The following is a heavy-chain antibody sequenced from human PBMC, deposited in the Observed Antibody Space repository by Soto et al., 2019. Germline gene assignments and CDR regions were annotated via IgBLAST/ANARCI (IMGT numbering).Heavy chain of an antibody. D-gene: IGHD1-1*01. Sequence: SETLSLTCTVSGGSISRYYRSWIRQRPGKGLEWIGYMYNTGSTIYNPSLKSRVTISVDTSKNQFSLKLNSVTAADTAVYYCASLGAVENLPLFCGQGTLVTGSS. CDR2: MYNTGST. V-gene: IGHV4-59*01. J-gene: IGHJ4*02. CDR1: GGSISRYY. CDR3: ASLGAVENLPLF.